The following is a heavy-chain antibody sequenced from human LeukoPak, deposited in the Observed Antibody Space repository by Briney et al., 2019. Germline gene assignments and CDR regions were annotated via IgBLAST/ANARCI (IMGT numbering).Heavy chain of an antibody. V-gene: IGHV4-4*07. D-gene: IGHD1-26*01. CDR1: AGSISSYY. CDR3: ARENSGSYREFDY. Sequence: PPETLSLTCTVSAGSISSYYGSWIPQPAGKGLEWIGRIYTSGSTNYNASLKSRVSMSVDTSKNQFSLKLSSVTAADTAVFYCARENSGSYREFDYWGQGTLVTVSS. J-gene: IGHJ4*02. CDR2: IYTSGST.